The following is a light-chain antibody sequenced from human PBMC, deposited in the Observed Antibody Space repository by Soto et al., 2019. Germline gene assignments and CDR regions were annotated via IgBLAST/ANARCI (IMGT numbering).Light chain of an antibody. Sequence: EIVMTQSPASLSVSPGERATVSCSSSQSVSSNLAWYQQKPGQAPRLVMYDVSTRATGIPARFSGSGSGTEFTLTISSLQSEDSAVYYCQQYDKWPPITFGQGTRLEIK. V-gene: IGKV3-15*01. J-gene: IGKJ5*01. CDR2: DVS. CDR1: QSVSSN. CDR3: QQYDKWPPIT.